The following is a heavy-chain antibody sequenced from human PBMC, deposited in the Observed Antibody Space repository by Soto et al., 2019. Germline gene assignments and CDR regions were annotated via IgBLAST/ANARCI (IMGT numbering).Heavy chain of an antibody. J-gene: IGHJ4*02. CDR3: VRAGKYYDFWSGYSAELFDY. CDR2: IYYSGST. V-gene: IGHV4-59*01. Sequence: SETLSLTCTVSGGSISSYYWSWIRQPPGKGLEWIGYIYYSGSTNYNPSIKSRVTISVDTSKNQFSLKLSSVTAADTAVYYCVRAGKYYDFWSGYSAELFDYWGQGTLVTVSS. D-gene: IGHD3-3*01. CDR1: GGSISSYY.